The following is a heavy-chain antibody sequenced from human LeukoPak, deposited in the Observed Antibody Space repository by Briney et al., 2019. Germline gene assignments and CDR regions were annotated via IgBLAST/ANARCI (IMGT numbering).Heavy chain of an antibody. CDR1: GFTFSSYA. J-gene: IGHJ3*02. D-gene: IGHD5-18*01. Sequence: PGGSLRLSCAASGFTFSSYAMSWVRQAPGKGLEWVSAISGSGGSTYYADSVKGRFTISRDNSKNTLYLQMNSLRAEDTAVYYYGKILTAMVTHDAFDIWGQGTMVTVSS. V-gene: IGHV3-23*01. CDR2: ISGSGGST. CDR3: GKILTAMVTHDAFDI.